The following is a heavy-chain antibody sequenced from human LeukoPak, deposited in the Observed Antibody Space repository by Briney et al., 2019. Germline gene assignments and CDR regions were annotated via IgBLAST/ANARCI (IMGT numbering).Heavy chain of an antibody. V-gene: IGHV3-7*03. D-gene: IGHD6-19*01. CDR3: AREVAVAGGNYYYYYMDV. CDR2: IKQDGTEK. Sequence: GGSLRLSCAASGFTFTTYWMSWVRQAPGKGLEWVANIKQDGTEKYYVDSVKGRFTISRDNSKNTLYLQMNSLRAEDTAVYYCAREVAVAGGNYYYYYMDVWGKGTTVTISS. CDR1: GFTFTTYW. J-gene: IGHJ6*03.